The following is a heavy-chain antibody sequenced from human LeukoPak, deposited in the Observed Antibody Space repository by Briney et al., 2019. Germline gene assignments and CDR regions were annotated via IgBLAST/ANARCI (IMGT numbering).Heavy chain of an antibody. D-gene: IGHD3-16*01. CDR3: ARNWGEFDP. Sequence: VASVKVSCKASGYTVTSYGISWVRQAPGQGLEWMGWMNPNSGNTGYAQKFQGRVTMTRNISISTAYMELNSLRSEDTAVYYCARNWGEFDPWGQGTLVTVSS. CDR2: MNPNSGNT. J-gene: IGHJ5*02. CDR1: GYTVTSYG. V-gene: IGHV1-8*02.